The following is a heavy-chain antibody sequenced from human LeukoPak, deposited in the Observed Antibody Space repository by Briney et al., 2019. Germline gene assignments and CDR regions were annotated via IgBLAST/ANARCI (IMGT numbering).Heavy chain of an antibody. V-gene: IGHV1-2*06. CDR3: ARVYYDFWSGYSHEYGMDV. CDR1: GYTFTGYY. Sequence: ASVKVSCKASGYTFTGYYMHWVRQAPGQGLEWMGRINPNSGGTNYAQKFQGRVTMTTDTSTGTAYMELRSLRSDDTAVYYCARVYYDFWSGYSHEYGMDVWGQGTTVTVSS. CDR2: INPNSGGT. J-gene: IGHJ6*02. D-gene: IGHD3-3*01.